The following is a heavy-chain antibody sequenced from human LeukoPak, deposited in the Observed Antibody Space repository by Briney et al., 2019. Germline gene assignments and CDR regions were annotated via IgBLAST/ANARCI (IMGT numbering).Heavy chain of an antibody. CDR1: GFTFDDYA. Sequence: PGRSLRLSCAASGFTFDDYAMHWVRQAPGKGLEWVSGISWNSGSIGYADSVKGRFTISRDNAKNSLYLQMNSLRAEDTALYYCAKEVWFGESDAGWFDLWGQGTLVTVSS. J-gene: IGHJ5*02. D-gene: IGHD3-10*01. CDR2: ISWNSGSI. V-gene: IGHV3-9*01. CDR3: AKEVWFGESDAGWFDL.